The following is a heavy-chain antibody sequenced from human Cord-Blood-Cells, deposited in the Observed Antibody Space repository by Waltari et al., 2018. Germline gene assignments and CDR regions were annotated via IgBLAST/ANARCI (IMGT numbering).Heavy chain of an antibody. CDR2: VNPNRGGT. V-gene: IGHV1-2*02. J-gene: IGHJ4*02. Sequence: QVQLVQSGAEVKKPGASVKVSCKASGYTFTGYYMHWVRQAPGQGLERMGWVNPNRGGTNYAQKFQGRVTMTRDTSISTAYRELSRLRSDDTAVYYCARVGRKSIAVADYWGQGTLVTVSS. CDR1: GYTFTGYY. CDR3: ARVGRKSIAVADY. D-gene: IGHD6-19*01.